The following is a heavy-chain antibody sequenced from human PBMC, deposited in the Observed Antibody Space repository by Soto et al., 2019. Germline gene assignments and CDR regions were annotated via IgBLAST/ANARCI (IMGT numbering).Heavy chain of an antibody. Sequence: GASVKVSCKASDYTFTSYGISWVRQAPGQGLEWMGWISAYNGNTNYAQKLQGRVTMTTDTSTSTAYMELRSLRSDDTAVYYCARDQHVLRYFDWLTHYYYYGMDVWGQGTTVTVSS. J-gene: IGHJ6*02. CDR3: ARDQHVLRYFDWLTHYYYYGMDV. CDR2: ISAYNGNT. V-gene: IGHV1-18*01. CDR1: DYTFTSYG. D-gene: IGHD3-9*01.